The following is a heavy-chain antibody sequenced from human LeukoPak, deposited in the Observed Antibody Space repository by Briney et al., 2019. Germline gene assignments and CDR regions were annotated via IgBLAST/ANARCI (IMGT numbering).Heavy chain of an antibody. CDR3: ARIRGGNNYHFDY. CDR2: ISAYNGNT. D-gene: IGHD1-26*01. V-gene: IGHV1-18*01. Sequence: ASVKVSCKASGYTFTSYGISWVRQAPGQGLEWMGWISAYNGNTNYAQNFQGRVTMTRDTSISTGYMELSRLGSDDTAVYYCARIRGGNNYHFDYWGQGTLVTVSS. CDR1: GYTFTSYG. J-gene: IGHJ4*02.